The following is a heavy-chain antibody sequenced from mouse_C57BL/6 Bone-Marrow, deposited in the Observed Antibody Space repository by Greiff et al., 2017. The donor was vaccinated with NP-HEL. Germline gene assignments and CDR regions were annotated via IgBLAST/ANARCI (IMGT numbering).Heavy chain of an antibody. Sequence: EVKLVESGGGLVKPGGSLKLSCAASGFTFSSYAMSWVRQTPEKRLEWVATISDGGSYTYYPDNVKGRFTIYRENAKNNLYLQMSHLKSEDTAMYYCARDEYYGSRYFDYWGQGTTLTVSS. D-gene: IGHD1-1*01. CDR3: ARDEYYGSRYFDY. J-gene: IGHJ2*01. CDR1: GFTFSSYA. V-gene: IGHV5-4*01. CDR2: ISDGGSYT.